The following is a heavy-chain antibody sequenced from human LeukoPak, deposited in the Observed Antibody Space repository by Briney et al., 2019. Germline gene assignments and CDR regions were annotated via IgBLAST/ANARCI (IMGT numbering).Heavy chain of an antibody. CDR1: GFTFSSYG. CDR3: ARAMRSGYDY. Sequence: YPGGSLRLSCAASGFTFSSYGMNWVRQVRQAPGKGLECLSYISSSDNTIYYANSVKDRFTISRDNAKNSLYLHMNGLRDEDTAVYYCARAMRSGYDYWGQGTLVTVSS. V-gene: IGHV3-48*02. J-gene: IGHJ4*02. CDR2: ISSSDNTI. D-gene: IGHD5-12*01.